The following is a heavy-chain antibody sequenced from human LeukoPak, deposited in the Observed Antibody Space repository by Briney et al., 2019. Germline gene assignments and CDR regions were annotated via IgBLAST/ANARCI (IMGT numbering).Heavy chain of an antibody. CDR2: ISGSSSSI. V-gene: IGHV3-21*01. Sequence: PGGSRRLSCAASGFTFSSYAMSWVRQAPGKGLEWVSSISGSSSSIYYADSVKGRFTISRDNAKNSLYLQMNSLGAEDTAVYYCAREQSEGFDYWGQGTLVTVSS. CDR1: GFTFSSYA. CDR3: AREQSEGFDY. J-gene: IGHJ4*02.